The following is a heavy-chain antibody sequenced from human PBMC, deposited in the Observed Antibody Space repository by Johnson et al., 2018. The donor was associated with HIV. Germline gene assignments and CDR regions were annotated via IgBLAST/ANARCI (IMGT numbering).Heavy chain of an antibody. CDR3: ARVPDYGDYGDAFDI. Sequence: VQLVESGGGLVQPGGSLRLSCAASEFTFSNYDMHWVRQATGKGLEWVSAIGSAGDTYYPGSVKGRFTISRENAKNTLYLQMKSLRAEDTAVYYCARVPDYGDYGDAFDIWGQGTMVTVSS. V-gene: IGHV3-13*01. CDR2: IGSAGDT. J-gene: IGHJ3*02. CDR1: EFTFSNYD. D-gene: IGHD4-17*01.